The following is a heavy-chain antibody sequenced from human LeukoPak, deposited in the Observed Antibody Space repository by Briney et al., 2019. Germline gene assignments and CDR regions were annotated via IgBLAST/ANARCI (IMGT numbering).Heavy chain of an antibody. CDR1: GFTFSSYW. Sequence: GSLRLSCAASGFTFSSYWMSWVRQAPGKGLEWVANIKQDGSEKYYVDSVKGRFTISRDNAKNSLYLQMNSLRAEDTAVYYCARDFLGDPYYYYYYMDVWGKGTTVTVSS. J-gene: IGHJ6*03. CDR2: IKQDGSEK. CDR3: ARDFLGDPYYYYYYMDV. V-gene: IGHV3-7*01. D-gene: IGHD2/OR15-2a*01.